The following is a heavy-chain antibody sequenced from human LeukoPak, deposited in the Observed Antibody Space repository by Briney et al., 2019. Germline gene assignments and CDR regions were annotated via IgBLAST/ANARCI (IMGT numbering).Heavy chain of an antibody. J-gene: IGHJ4*02. V-gene: IGHV3-74*01. CDR2: VNSDGSAT. CDR3: ARADFWSGYPFDY. CDR1: GFIFTKYW. D-gene: IGHD3-3*01. Sequence: SGGSLRLSCAASGFIFTKYWMHWVRQAPGKGLVWVSHVNSDGSATSYADSVKGRFTISRDNAKNSLYLQMNSLRAEDTAVYYCARADFWSGYPFDYWGQGTLVTVSS.